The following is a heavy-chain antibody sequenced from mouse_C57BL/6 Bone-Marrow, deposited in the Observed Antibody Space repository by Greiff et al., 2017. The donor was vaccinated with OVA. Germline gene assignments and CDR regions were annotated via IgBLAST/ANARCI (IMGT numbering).Heavy chain of an antibody. D-gene: IGHD1-1*01. Sequence: VQLKESGTVLARPGASVKMSCKTSGYTFTSYWMHWVNQRPGQGLEWIGAIYPGNSENSYNQKFKGKAKLTAVTSASTAYMERSSLTNEDSAVYYCRYYGSSHWYFDVWGTGTTVTVSS. CDR2: IYPGNSEN. CDR1: GYTFTSYW. V-gene: IGHV1-5*01. J-gene: IGHJ1*03. CDR3: RYYGSSHWYFDV.